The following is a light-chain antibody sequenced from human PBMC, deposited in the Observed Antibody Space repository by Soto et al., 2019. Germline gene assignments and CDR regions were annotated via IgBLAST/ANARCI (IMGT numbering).Light chain of an antibody. Sequence: QSALTQPRSVSGSPGQSVTISCTGTSSDVGGYNYVSWYQKHPGKAPKLMTYDVSQRPSGVPDRFSGSKSGNTASLTISGLQSEDEADYYCCAYAGTYTVFGGGTKLTVL. V-gene: IGLV2-11*01. J-gene: IGLJ2*01. CDR1: SSDVGGYNY. CDR3: CAYAGTYTV. CDR2: DVS.